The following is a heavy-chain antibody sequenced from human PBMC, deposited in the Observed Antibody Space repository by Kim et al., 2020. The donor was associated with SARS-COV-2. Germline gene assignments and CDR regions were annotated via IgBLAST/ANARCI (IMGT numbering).Heavy chain of an antibody. Sequence: GESLKISCAASLFTFNTYVMHWVRQAPGRGLEWVAIISYDGSKKYYADSVKGRFTISRDNSKKTLYLEMDSLRVEDTAVYYCANSRGRVELAMHHGYFQHWGQGTLVTVSS. CDR1: LFTFNTYV. J-gene: IGHJ1*01. D-gene: IGHD2-2*01. CDR3: ANSRGRVELAMHHGYFQH. CDR2: ISYDGSKK. V-gene: IGHV3-30*18.